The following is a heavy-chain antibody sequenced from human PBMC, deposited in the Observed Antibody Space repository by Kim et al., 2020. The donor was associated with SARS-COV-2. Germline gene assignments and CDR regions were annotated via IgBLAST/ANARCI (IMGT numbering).Heavy chain of an antibody. J-gene: IGHJ4*02. Sequence: GGSLRLSCEVSGISFNFYGFHWVRQAPGKGPEWVAGISIDGTKEFYADSVKGRFTISRDKSKSTVFLQMNSLRTADTAFYYCAKGLRWFGELVGLDYWGQGTLVAVSS. V-gene: IGHV3-30*18. CDR1: GISFNFYG. CDR2: ISIDGTKE. CDR3: AKGLRWFGELVGLDY. D-gene: IGHD3-10*01.